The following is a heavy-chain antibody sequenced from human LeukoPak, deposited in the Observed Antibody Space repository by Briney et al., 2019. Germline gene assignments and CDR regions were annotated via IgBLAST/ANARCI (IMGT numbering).Heavy chain of an antibody. J-gene: IGHJ6*03. CDR2: ISSSSSYI. Sequence: GGSLRLSCAASGFTFSSNGMSWVRQAPGKGLEWVSSISSSSSYIYYADSVKGRFTISRDNAKNSLYLQMNSLRAEDTAVYYCATDLFDYMDVWGKGTTVTVSS. V-gene: IGHV3-21*01. D-gene: IGHD2-21*01. CDR3: ATDLFDYMDV. CDR1: GFTFSSNG.